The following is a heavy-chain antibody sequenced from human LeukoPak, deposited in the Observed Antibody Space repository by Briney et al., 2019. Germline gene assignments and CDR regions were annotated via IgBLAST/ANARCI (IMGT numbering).Heavy chain of an antibody. CDR1: GFTFSHYL. Sequence: GGSLRLSCAASGFTFSHYLMHRVRQAPGKGLVWVSRINSDESNTNSYADSVKGRFIISRDNAKNTLYLQMNSLRAEDTAVYFCGRGGNGIDIWGQGTTVIVSS. CDR3: GRGGNGIDI. CDR2: INSDESNT. J-gene: IGHJ3*02. D-gene: IGHD2-8*01. V-gene: IGHV3-74*01.